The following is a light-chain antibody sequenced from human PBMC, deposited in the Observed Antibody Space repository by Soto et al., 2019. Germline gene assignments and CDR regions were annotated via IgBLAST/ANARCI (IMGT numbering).Light chain of an antibody. CDR2: DVS. Sequence: QSVLTQPASVSGSPGQSIAISCSGTSSEVGAYNYVSWYRQHPGKAPKLMIFDVSSRPSGVSDRFSGSKSGDTASLTISGLQAEDEADYYCSSYTTSDTVVFGGGTKVTVL. J-gene: IGLJ2*01. V-gene: IGLV2-14*03. CDR3: SSYTTSDTVV. CDR1: SSEVGAYNY.